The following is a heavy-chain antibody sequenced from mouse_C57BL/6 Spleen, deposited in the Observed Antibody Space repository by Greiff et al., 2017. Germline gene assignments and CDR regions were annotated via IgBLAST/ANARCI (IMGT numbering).Heavy chain of an antibody. Sequence: QVQLQQPGAELVRPGTSVKLSCKASGYTFTSYWMHWVKQRPGQGLEWIGVIDPSDSYTNYNQKFKGKATLTVDTSSSTAYMQLSSLTSEDSAVYYCARSGGNAAWFAYWGQGTLVTVSA. CDR1: GYTFTSYW. CDR2: IDPSDSYT. CDR3: ARSGGNAAWFAY. V-gene: IGHV1-59*01. J-gene: IGHJ3*01. D-gene: IGHD2-1*01.